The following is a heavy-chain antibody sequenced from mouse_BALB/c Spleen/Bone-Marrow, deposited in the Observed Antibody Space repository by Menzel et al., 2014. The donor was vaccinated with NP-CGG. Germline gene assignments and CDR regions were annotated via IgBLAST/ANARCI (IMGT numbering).Heavy chain of an antibody. CDR1: GYSFTGYT. J-gene: IGHJ4*01. CDR3: ARGPHYYGSRDYAMDY. Sequence: EVQLQQSGPELVKPGASMKISCKASGYSFTGYTMNCVKQSHGKNLEWIGLINPYNGGTSYNQKFKGKATLTVDKSSSTAYMELLSLTSEDSAVYYCARGPHYYGSRDYAMDYWGQGTSVTVSS. D-gene: IGHD1-1*01. V-gene: IGHV1-18*01. CDR2: INPYNGGT.